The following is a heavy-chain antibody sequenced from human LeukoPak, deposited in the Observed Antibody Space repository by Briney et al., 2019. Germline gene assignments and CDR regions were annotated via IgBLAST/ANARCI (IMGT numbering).Heavy chain of an antibody. CDR1: EFTFSNFA. CDR2: ISASGGSS. D-gene: IGHD1-1*01. CDR3: AKGNAAFDI. J-gene: IGHJ3*02. V-gene: IGHV3-23*01. Sequence: GGSLRLSCAASEFTFSNFAMSWVSQAPGKGLEWVSSISASGGSSYYADSGKGRFTISRDNSKSTLYLQMHSLRVEDTAVYYCAKGNAAFDIWGQGTMVIVSS.